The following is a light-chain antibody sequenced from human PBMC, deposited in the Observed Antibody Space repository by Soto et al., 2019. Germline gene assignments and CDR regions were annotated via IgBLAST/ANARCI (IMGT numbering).Light chain of an antibody. CDR1: QSISSW. CDR2: KAS. J-gene: IGKJ3*01. CDR3: QQYNSYLFT. Sequence: DIQMTQSPSTLSASVGDRVTITCRASQSISSWLAWYQQKPGKAPKLLIYKASSLESGVPSRFSGSGSGTELPLTISSLQTDDFATYYCQQYNSYLFTFGPGTKVDIK. V-gene: IGKV1-5*03.